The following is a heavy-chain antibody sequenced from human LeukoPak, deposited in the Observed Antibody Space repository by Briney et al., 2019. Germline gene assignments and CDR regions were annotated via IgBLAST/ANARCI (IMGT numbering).Heavy chain of an antibody. J-gene: IGHJ3*02. CDR2: IYPGDSDT. CDR3: ARQGAAAGDAFDI. Sequence: GESLKISCKGSGYSFTSYWIGWVRQLPGKGLEWMGIIYPGDSDTRYSPSFQGQVTISADKSISTAYLQWSSLKASDTAMYYCARQGAAAGDAFDIWGQGTMVTVSS. D-gene: IGHD6-13*01. CDR1: GYSFTSYW. V-gene: IGHV5-51*01.